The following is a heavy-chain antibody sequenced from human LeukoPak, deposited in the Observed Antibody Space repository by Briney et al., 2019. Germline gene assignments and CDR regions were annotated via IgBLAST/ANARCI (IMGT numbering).Heavy chain of an antibody. V-gene: IGHV4-39*01. CDR3: VMTMIRGADHWFDP. Sequence: SETLSLTCSVSGDSIGSSAYYWGWIRQVPWKGLEWMGSISSSGTTYDNASLRARVTISVDTTKNEFSLKLTSVSAADTGIYYCVMTMIRGADHWFDPWGQGILLTVSS. CDR1: GDSIGSSAYY. J-gene: IGHJ5*02. D-gene: IGHD3-10*01. CDR2: ISSSGTT.